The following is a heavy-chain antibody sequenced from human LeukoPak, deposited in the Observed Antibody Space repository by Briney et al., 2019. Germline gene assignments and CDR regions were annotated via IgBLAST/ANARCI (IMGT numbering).Heavy chain of an antibody. CDR3: ARAPKDYYDSSGSSLDY. J-gene: IGHJ4*02. Sequence: ASVKVSCKASGYTFTSYYMHWVRQAPGQGLEWMGIINPSGGSTSYAQKFQGRVTMTRDTSTSTVYMELSSLRSEDTAVYDCARAPKDYYDSSGSSLDYWGQGTLVTVSS. V-gene: IGHV1-46*01. CDR2: INPSGGST. D-gene: IGHD3-22*01. CDR1: GYTFTSYY.